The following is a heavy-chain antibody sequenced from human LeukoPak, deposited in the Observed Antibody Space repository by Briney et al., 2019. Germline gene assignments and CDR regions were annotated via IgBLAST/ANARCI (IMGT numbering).Heavy chain of an antibody. V-gene: IGHV3-21*01. D-gene: IGHD6-6*01. J-gene: IGHJ5*02. Sequence: PGRSLRLSCAASGFTFSSYSMNWVRQAPGKGLEWVSSISSSSSYIYYADSVKGRFTISRDNAKNSLYLQMNSLRAEDTAVYYCARDMLVRMRNWFDPWGQGTLVTVSS. CDR3: ARDMLVRMRNWFDP. CDR2: ISSSSSYI. CDR1: GFTFSSYS.